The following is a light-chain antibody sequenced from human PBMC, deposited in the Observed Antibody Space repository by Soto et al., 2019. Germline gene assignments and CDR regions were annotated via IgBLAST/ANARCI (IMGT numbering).Light chain of an antibody. CDR1: QSISSY. CDR3: QQSYSTLWT. Sequence: DIQMTQSPSSLSASVGDRVTITCRASQSISSYLNWYQQKPGKAPKLLIYAASSLQSGVPSRLSGSGSGTDFTLTISSLQPVDFATYYCQQSYSTLWTFGQGTKVEIK. V-gene: IGKV1-39*01. J-gene: IGKJ1*01. CDR2: AAS.